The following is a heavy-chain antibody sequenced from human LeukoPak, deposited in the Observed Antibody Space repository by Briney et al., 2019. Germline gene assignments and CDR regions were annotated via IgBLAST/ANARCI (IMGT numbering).Heavy chain of an antibody. CDR3: ARDRSVVVPAANYGMDV. V-gene: IGHV4-59*01. J-gene: IGHJ6*04. D-gene: IGHD2-2*01. CDR2: IYYSGST. Sequence: PSETLSLTCTVSGGSISSYYWSWIRQPPGKGLEWIGYIYYSGSTNYNPSLKSRVTISVDTSKNQFSLKLSSVTAVDTAVYYCARDRSVVVPAANYGMDVWGKGTTVTVSS. CDR1: GGSISSYY.